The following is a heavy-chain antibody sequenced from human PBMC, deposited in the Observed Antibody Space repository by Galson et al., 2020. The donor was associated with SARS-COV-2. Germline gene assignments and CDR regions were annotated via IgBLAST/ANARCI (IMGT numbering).Heavy chain of an antibody. V-gene: IGHV3-48*04. CDR3: ARDAQDGYQLQRPDS. CDR1: GFTFSIYT. CDR2: ITSSGSAI. D-gene: IGHD2-2*01. J-gene: IGHJ5*01. Sequence: GESLKISCAASGFTFSIYTMSWVRQAPGKGLECVSHITSSGSAIYYADSVKGRFTISRDNAKNSLYLQMNSLRAEDTAVYFCARDAQDGYQLQRPDSWGQGTLVTVSS.